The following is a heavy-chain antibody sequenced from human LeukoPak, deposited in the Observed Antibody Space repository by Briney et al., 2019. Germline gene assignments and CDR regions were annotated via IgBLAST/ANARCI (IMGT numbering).Heavy chain of an antibody. CDR3: ARGPELRYYDILTGSPGPNYFDY. J-gene: IGHJ4*02. CDR2: ISSSSSYI. CDR1: GFTFSWYG. V-gene: IGHV3-21*01. D-gene: IGHD3-9*01. Sequence: PGGSLRLSCLGSGFTFSWYGMNWVRQAPGRGLEWVSSISSSSSYIYYADSVKGRFTISRDNAKNSLYLQMNSLRAEDTAVYYCARGPELRYYDILTGSPGPNYFDYWGQGTLVTVSS.